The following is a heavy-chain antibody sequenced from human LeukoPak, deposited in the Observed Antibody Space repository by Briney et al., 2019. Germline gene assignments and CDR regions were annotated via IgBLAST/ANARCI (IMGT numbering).Heavy chain of an antibody. J-gene: IGHJ4*02. V-gene: IGHV4-34*01. D-gene: IGHD6-13*01. Sequence: PSETLSLTCAVYGGSFSGYYWSWIRQPPGKGLEWIGEINHSGSTNYNPSLKSRVTISVDTSKNQFSLKLSSVTAADTAVYYCARGVAAAGTPLWDHWGQGTLVTVSS. CDR1: GGSFSGYY. CDR2: INHSGST. CDR3: ARGVAAAGTPLWDH.